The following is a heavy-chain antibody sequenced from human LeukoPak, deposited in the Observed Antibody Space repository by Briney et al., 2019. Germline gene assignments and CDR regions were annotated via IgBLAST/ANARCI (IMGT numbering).Heavy chain of an antibody. V-gene: IGHV3-23*01. CDR3: AKATYSTSPGYYFDY. CDR1: GFTFSSYA. J-gene: IGHJ4*02. D-gene: IGHD6-6*01. CDR2: ITSGGGST. Sequence: GGSLRLSCAASGFTFSSYAMSWVRQAPGKGLEWVSGITSGGGSTYLADSVKGRFTISRDNSKNTLYLQMNSLRAEDTGVYYCAKATYSTSPGYYFDYWGQGTLVTVSS.